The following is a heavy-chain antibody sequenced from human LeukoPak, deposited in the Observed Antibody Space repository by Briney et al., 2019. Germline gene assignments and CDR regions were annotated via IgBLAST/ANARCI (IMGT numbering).Heavy chain of an antibody. D-gene: IGHD2-2*01. Sequence: RASVKVSCKASGYTFTGYYMHWVRQAPGQGLEWMGGIIPIFGTANYAQKFQGRVTITADESTSTAYMELSSLRSEDTAVYYCASCSPVAAEFDYWGQGTLVTVSS. V-gene: IGHV1-69*13. CDR2: IIPIFGTA. CDR3: ASCSPVAAEFDY. J-gene: IGHJ4*02. CDR1: GYTFTGYY.